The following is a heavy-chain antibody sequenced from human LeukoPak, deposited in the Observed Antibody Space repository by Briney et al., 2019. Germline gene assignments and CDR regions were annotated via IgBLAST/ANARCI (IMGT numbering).Heavy chain of an antibody. J-gene: IGHJ4*02. CDR3: ARDRPAMTTVTTEGNTFDY. Sequence: TGGSLRLSCAASGFTFSSYSMNWVRQAPGKGLEWVANIKQDGSEKYYVDSVKGRFTISRDNAKNSLYLQMNSLRAEDTAVYYCARDRPAMTTVTTEGNTFDYWGQGTLVTVSS. CDR2: IKQDGSEK. CDR1: GFTFSSYS. V-gene: IGHV3-7*01. D-gene: IGHD4-17*01.